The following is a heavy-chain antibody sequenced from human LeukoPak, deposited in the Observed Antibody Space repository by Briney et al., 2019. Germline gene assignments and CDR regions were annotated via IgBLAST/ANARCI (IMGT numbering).Heavy chain of an antibody. Sequence: GGSLRLSCAASGFTFSSYSMNWVRQAPGKGLEWVSSISSSSSYIYYADSVKGRFTISRDNAKNSLYLQMNSLRAEDTAVYYCARDSWNSRWVQDPYYFDYWGQGTLVTVSS. CDR1: GFTFSSYS. CDR3: ARDSWNSRWVQDPYYFDY. V-gene: IGHV3-21*01. CDR2: ISSSSSYI. J-gene: IGHJ4*02. D-gene: IGHD1-1*01.